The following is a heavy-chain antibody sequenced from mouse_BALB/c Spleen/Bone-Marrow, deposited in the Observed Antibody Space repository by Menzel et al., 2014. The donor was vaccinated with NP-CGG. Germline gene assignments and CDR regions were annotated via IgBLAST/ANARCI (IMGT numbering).Heavy chain of an antibody. CDR1: GFTFTDYY. J-gene: IGHJ1*01. V-gene: IGHV7-3*02. D-gene: IGHD2-4*01. Sequence: EVQLVESGGGLGQPGGSLRLSCATSGFTFTDYYMSWVRQPPGKALEWLGFIRNKANGYTTEYSASVKGRFTISRDNSQIILYLQTNTLRAEDSATYYCARDTVITTHWYFDVWGAGTTVTVSS. CDR3: ARDTVITTHWYFDV. CDR2: IRNKANGYTT.